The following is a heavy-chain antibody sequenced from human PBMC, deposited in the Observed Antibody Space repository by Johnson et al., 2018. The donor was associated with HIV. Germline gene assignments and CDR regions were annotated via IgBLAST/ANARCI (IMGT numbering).Heavy chain of an antibody. Sequence: QVQLVESGGGLVQPGGSLRLSCAASGFTFSDYYMSWIRQAPGKGLEWVAVISYDGSNKYYADSVKGRFTISRDNSKNTLYLQMNSLRPEDTAVYYCARGNRGAFDIWGQGTIVCVSS. CDR2: ISYDGSNK. J-gene: IGHJ3*02. CDR3: ARGNRGAFDI. CDR1: GFTFSDYY. D-gene: IGHD1-14*01. V-gene: IGHV3-30-3*01.